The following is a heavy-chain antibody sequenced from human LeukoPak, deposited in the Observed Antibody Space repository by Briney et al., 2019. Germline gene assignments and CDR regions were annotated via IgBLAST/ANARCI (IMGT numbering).Heavy chain of an antibody. D-gene: IGHD3-22*01. CDR2: ISWNSRSI. CDR1: GFTLHDYG. V-gene: IGHV3-9*01. J-gene: IGHJ4*02. Sequence: GGSLRLSCVASGFTLHDYGIHWVRHAPGKGLEWVSGISWNSRSIGYADSVKGRFTFSRDNAKNSLYLQMNSLRVEDTAFYYCAKDSSSGYYRHLDYWGQGIQVTVSS. CDR3: AKDSSSGYYRHLDY.